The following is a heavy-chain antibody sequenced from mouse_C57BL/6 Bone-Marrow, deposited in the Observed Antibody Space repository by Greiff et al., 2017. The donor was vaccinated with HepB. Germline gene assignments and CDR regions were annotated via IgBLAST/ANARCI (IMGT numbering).Heavy chain of an antibody. J-gene: IGHJ1*03. CDR3: ARLTTVVRWYFDV. V-gene: IGHV1-22*01. D-gene: IGHD1-1*01. CDR1: GYTFTDYN. Sequence: EVQLVESGAELVKPGASVKMSCKASGYTFTDYNMHWVKQSHGKSLEWIGYINPNNGGTSYNQKFKGKATLTVNKSSSTAYMELRSLTSEDSAVYYCARLTTVVRWYFDVWGTGTTVTVSS. CDR2: INPNNGGT.